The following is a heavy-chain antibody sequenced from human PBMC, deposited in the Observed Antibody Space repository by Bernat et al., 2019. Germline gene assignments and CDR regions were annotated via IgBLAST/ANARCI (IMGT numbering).Heavy chain of an antibody. V-gene: IGHV4-39*01. CDR3: ARHRLGGLWSRSPFDY. CDR2: IYYSGST. J-gene: IGHJ4*02. Sequence: QLQLQESGPGLVKPSETLSLTCTVSGGSISSSSYYWGWIRQPPGKGLEWIGSIYYSGSTYYNPSLKSRVTISVDTSKNQFSLKLSSVTAADTAVYYCARHRLGGLWSRSPFDYWGQGTLVTVSS. D-gene: IGHD3-16*01. CDR1: GGSISSSSYY.